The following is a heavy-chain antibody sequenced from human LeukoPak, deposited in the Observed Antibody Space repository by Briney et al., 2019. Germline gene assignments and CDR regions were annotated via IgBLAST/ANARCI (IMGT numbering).Heavy chain of an antibody. D-gene: IGHD3-3*01. CDR3: ARDAVDYDFWSGYYLYGWFDP. Sequence: SETLSLTCTVSGGSISSYYWSWIRQPPGKGLEWIGYIYYSGSTNYNPSLKSRVTISVDTSKNQFSLKLSSVTAADTAAYYCARDAVDYDFWSGYYLYGWFDPWGQGTLVTVSS. CDR2: IYYSGST. V-gene: IGHV4-59*01. J-gene: IGHJ5*02. CDR1: GGSISSYY.